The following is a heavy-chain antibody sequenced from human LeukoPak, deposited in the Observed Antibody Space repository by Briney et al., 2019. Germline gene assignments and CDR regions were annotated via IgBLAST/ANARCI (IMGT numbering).Heavy chain of an antibody. CDR2: IIPIFGTA. CDR1: GGTFSSYA. J-gene: IGHJ4*02. V-gene: IGHV1-69*05. Sequence: ASVKVSCKASGGTFSSYAISWVRQAPGQGLEWMGGIIPIFGTANCAQKFQGRVTITTDESTSTAYMELSSLRSEDTAVYYCARDKGPNGGFDYWGQGTLVTVSS. D-gene: IGHD2-8*01. CDR3: ARDKGPNGGFDY.